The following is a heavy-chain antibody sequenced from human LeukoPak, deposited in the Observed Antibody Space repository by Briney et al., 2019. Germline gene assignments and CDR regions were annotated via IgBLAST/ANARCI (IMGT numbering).Heavy chain of an antibody. D-gene: IGHD4-17*01. CDR1: GGSFSGYY. CDR2: INHSGST. V-gene: IGHV4-34*01. J-gene: IGHJ4*02. Sequence: PSETLSLTCAVYGGSFSGYYWSWIRQPPGKGLEWIGEINHSGSTNYNPSLKSRVTISVDTSKNQFSLKLSSVTAADTAVYYCARSDGDYGDYWGQGTLVTVSS. CDR3: ARSDGDYGDY.